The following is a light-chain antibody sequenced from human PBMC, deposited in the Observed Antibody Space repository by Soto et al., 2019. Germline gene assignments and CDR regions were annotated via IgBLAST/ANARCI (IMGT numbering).Light chain of an antibody. CDR1: QSVSSY. CDR3: QQRSNWIT. J-gene: IGKJ5*01. CDR2: DAS. V-gene: IGKV3-11*01. Sequence: VLKQSPGTLSLSPGERATLSCRASQSVSSYLAWYQQKPGQAPRLLIYDASNRATGIPARFSGSGSGTDFTLTISSLEPEDFAVYYCQQRSNWITFGQGTLLE.